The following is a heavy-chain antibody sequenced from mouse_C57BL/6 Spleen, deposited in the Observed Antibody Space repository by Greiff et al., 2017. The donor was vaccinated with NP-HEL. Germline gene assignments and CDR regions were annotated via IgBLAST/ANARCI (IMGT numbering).Heavy chain of an antibody. J-gene: IGHJ3*01. D-gene: IGHD1-1*01. CDR3: ARRGSSLFAY. V-gene: IGHV5-6*01. CDR1: GFTFSSYG. Sequence: EVQGVESGGDLVKPGGSLKLSCAASGFTFSSYGMSWVRQTPDKRLEWVATISSGGSYTYYPDSVKGRFTISRDNAKNTLYLQMSSLKSEDTAMYYCARRGSSLFAYWGQGTLVTVSA. CDR2: ISSGGSYT.